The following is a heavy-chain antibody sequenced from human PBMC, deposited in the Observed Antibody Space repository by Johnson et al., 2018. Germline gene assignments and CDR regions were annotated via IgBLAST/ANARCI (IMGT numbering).Heavy chain of an antibody. CDR3: ARGYYDFWSGYWGYYGMDV. D-gene: IGHD3-3*01. J-gene: IGHJ6*02. CDR1: GGSISSYH. CDR2: IYYSGST. V-gene: IGHV4-59*01. Sequence: QVQLQESGPGLVKPSETLSLTCTVSGGSISSYHWSWIRQPPGKGLEWIGYIYYSGSTNYNPWPRSRVTIPVDTSKNQFPLKLSSVTAADTAVYYCARGYYDFWSGYWGYYGMDVWGQGTTVTVSS.